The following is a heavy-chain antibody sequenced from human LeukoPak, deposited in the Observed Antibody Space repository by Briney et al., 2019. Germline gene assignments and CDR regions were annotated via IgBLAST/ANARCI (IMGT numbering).Heavy chain of an antibody. D-gene: IGHD6-19*01. J-gene: IGHJ6*04. CDR2: ISSSSSYI. V-gene: IGHV3-21*01. CDR3: ATPGGVAVALMNV. CDR1: GFTFSSYS. Sequence: GGSLRLSCAASGFTFSSYSMNWVRQARGKGLEWVSSISSSSSYIYYADSVKGGVTISRDNAKNSLYLQMNSLRAEDTAVYYCATPGGVAVALMNVWGKGTTVTVSS.